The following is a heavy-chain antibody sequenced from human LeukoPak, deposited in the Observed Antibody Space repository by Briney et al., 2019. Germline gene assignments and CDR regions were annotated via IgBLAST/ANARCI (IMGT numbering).Heavy chain of an antibody. CDR3: ANLDTLPKYCSSTSCYHPTGAFDI. CDR1: GFTFSSYG. V-gene: IGHV3-30*02. J-gene: IGHJ3*02. D-gene: IGHD2-2*01. CDR2: IRYDGSNK. Sequence: PGGSLRLSCAASGFTFSSYGMHWVRQAPGKGLEWVAFIRYDGSNKYYADSVKGRFTISRDNSKNTLYLQMNSLRAEDTAVYYCANLDTLPKYCSSTSCYHPTGAFDIWGQGTMVTVSS.